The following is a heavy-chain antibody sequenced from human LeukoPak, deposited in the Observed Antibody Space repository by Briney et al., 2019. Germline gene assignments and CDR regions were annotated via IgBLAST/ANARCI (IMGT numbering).Heavy chain of an antibody. V-gene: IGHV3-30*18. CDR2: ISHDGDKK. Sequence: GGSLRLSCAASGFIFSHFGMHWVSQSPGKGLQWVAVISHDGDKKYYADSVKGRATISRDNSKNTLDLQMNSLGGEDTAVYYCAKDAKYCTGASCQNLFYGMDAWGQGTTVTVSS. J-gene: IGHJ6*02. CDR1: GFIFSHFG. CDR3: AKDAKYCTGASCQNLFYGMDA. D-gene: IGHD2-8*02.